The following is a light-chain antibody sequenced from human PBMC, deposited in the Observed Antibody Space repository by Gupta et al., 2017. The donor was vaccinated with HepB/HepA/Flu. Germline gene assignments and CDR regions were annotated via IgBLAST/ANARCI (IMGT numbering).Light chain of an antibody. CDR2: RNN. CDR3: DEWDDRMRGWV. V-gene: IGLV1-47*01. CDR1: SSNIGRYH. J-gene: IGLJ2*01. Sequence: QSVLTHPPSGSGTPGQRVTISCSGRSSNIGRYHVYWYQQLPGTAPKLLILRNNQRPSGVPDRFSGSKAGTSDSLTIRVPRPEDEAADDCDEWDDRMRGWVFGGGTKLTVL.